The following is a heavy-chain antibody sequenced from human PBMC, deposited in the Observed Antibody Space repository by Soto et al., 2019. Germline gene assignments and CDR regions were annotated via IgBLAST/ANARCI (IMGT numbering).Heavy chain of an antibody. V-gene: IGHV3-53*02. D-gene: IGHD3-22*01. Sequence: EVPLVETGGGLIQPGGSLRLSCAASGFTVSSNYMGWVRQAPGKGLEWVSVIYSGGSTYYADSVKGRFTISRDNSKHTLYLQMNSLRAEDTAVYYCARAYYYDSSGYPNAFDIWGQGTMVTVSS. CDR1: GFTVSSNY. CDR3: ARAYYYDSSGYPNAFDI. CDR2: IYSGGST. J-gene: IGHJ3*02.